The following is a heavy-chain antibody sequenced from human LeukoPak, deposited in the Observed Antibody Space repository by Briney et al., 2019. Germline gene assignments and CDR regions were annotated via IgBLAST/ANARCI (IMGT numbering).Heavy chain of an antibody. J-gene: IGHJ4*02. Sequence: ASVKVSCKASGYTFTSYAMNWVRHAPGQGLEWMGWINTNTGNPTYAQGFSGRCAFSVDTSVSTAYLQINTVEAEDTAVYYCTRGLGSRGYKWNDEWGQGPLVTVSS. D-gene: IGHD1-20*01. CDR3: TRGLGSRGYKWNDE. CDR2: INTNTGNP. V-gene: IGHV7-4-1*02. CDR1: GYTFTSYA.